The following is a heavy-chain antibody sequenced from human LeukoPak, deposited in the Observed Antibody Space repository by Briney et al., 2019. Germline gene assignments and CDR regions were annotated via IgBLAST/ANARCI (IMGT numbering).Heavy chain of an antibody. Sequence: PGGSLRLSCAASGFTFSDYYMSWIRQAPGKGLEWVSYISSGGSTIYYADSVKGRFTISRDNSKNTLYLQMNSLRAEDTAVYYCAKRDGVYSRIGEAFDIWGQGTMVTVSS. CDR2: ISSGGSTI. J-gene: IGHJ3*02. D-gene: IGHD6-13*01. V-gene: IGHV3-11*04. CDR3: AKRDGVYSRIGEAFDI. CDR1: GFTFSDYY.